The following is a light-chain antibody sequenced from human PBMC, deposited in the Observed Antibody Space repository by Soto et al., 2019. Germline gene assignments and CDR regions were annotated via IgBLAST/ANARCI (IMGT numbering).Light chain of an antibody. J-gene: IGLJ2*01. CDR2: EVS. CDR1: SSDVGGYKY. CDR3: SSYTRRNTLL. Sequence: QSALTQPASVSGSPGQSITISCTGTSSDVGGYKYVSWYQQHPGKAPKLMIYEVSNRPSGVSNRFSGSKSDNTASLTISGLQAEDEAEYYCSSYTRRNTLLFGGGTQLTVL. V-gene: IGLV2-14*01.